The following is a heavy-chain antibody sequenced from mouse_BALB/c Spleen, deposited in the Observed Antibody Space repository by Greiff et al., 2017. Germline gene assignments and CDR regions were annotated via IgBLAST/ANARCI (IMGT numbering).Heavy chain of an antibody. CDR3: ARTGRWLLNYYAMDY. CDR2: IWSGGST. D-gene: IGHD2-3*01. CDR1: GFSLTSYG. Sequence: VKLVESGPGLVQPSQSLSITCTVSGFSLTSYGVHWVRQSPGKGLEWLGVIWSGGSTDYNAAFISRLSISKDNSKSQVFFKMNSLQANDTAIYYCARTGRWLLNYYAMDYWGQGTSVTVSS. J-gene: IGHJ4*01. V-gene: IGHV2-2*02.